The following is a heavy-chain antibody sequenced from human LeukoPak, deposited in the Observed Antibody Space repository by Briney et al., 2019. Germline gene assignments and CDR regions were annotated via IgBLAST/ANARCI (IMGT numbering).Heavy chain of an antibody. J-gene: IGHJ6*02. CDR1: GYTFTGYY. D-gene: IGHD5-24*01. CDR3: AKEMATNLGYYYYGMDV. Sequence: ASVKVSCKASGYTFTGYYMHWVRQAPGQGLEWMGWINPNSGGTNYAQKFQGWVTMTRDTSISTAYMELSRLRSDDTAVYYCAKEMATNLGYYYYGMDVWGQRTTVTVSS. CDR2: INPNSGGT. V-gene: IGHV1-2*04.